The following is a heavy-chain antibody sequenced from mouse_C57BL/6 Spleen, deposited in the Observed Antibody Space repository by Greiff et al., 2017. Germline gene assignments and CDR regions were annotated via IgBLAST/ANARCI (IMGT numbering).Heavy chain of an antibody. CDR3: ARGAYDYAWFAY. V-gene: IGHV1-55*01. CDR2: IYPGSGST. D-gene: IGHD2-4*01. Sequence: VQLQQPGAELVKPGASVKMSCKASGYTFTSYWITWVKQRPGQGLEWIGDIYPGSGSTNYNEKFKSKATLTVYTSSSTAYMQLSSLTSEDSAVYYCARGAYDYAWFAYWGQGTLVTVSA. CDR1: GYTFTSYW. J-gene: IGHJ3*01.